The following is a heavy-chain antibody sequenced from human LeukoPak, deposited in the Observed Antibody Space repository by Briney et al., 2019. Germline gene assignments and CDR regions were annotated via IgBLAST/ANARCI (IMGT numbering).Heavy chain of an antibody. V-gene: IGHV3-74*01. CDR3: ARDGRSGNFDK. D-gene: IGHD1-26*01. Sequence: GGSLRLSCAASGFTFSGYWMHWVRQAPGKGLAWVSVIRIDGSITTYADSVKGRYTISRDTAKNTLYLQMNSLRAEDTAVYYCARDGRSGNFDKWGQGTLVSVSS. CDR2: IRIDGSIT. J-gene: IGHJ4*02. CDR1: GFTFSGYW.